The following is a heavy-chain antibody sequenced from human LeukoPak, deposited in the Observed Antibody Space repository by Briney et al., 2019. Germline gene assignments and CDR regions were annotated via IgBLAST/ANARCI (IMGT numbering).Heavy chain of an antibody. Sequence: GGSLRLSCAASGFTFSSYSMNWVRQAPGERLEWVSSISSSSSCIYYADSVKGRFTISRDDAKNSVFLQMNSLRVEDTAIYYCARALSAWGQGTLVTVSS. CDR1: GFTFSSYS. J-gene: IGHJ4*02. CDR3: ARALSA. CDR2: ISSSSSCI. D-gene: IGHD3-3*01. V-gene: IGHV3-21*04.